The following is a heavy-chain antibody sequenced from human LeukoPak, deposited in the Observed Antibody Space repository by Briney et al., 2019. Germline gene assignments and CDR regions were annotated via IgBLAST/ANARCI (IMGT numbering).Heavy chain of an antibody. J-gene: IGHJ4*02. D-gene: IGHD2-15*01. CDR1: GGTFSSYA. CDR3: ARAKEDIVVVVAATGGYYFDY. V-gene: IGHV1-69*06. Sequence: SVKVSCKASGGTFSSYAISWVRQAPGQGLEWMGGIIPIFGTANYAQKFQGRVTITADKSTSTAYMELSSLRSEDTAVYYCARAKEDIVVVVAATGGYYFDYWGQGTLVTVSS. CDR2: IIPIFGTA.